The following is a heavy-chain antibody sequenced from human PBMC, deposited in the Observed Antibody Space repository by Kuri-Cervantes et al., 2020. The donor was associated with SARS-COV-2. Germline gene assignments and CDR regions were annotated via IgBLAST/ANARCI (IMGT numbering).Heavy chain of an antibody. CDR1: GFTFSSYA. CDR3: VKDRSGSGSYYYYFDY. J-gene: IGHJ4*02. CDR2: ISSNGGST. D-gene: IGHD3-10*01. Sequence: GGSLRLSCSASGFTFSSYAMHWVRQAPGKGLEYVSAISSNGGSTYYADSVKGRFTISRDNSKNTLYLQMSSLRAEDTAVYYCVKDRSGSGSYYYYFDYLGQGTLVTVSS. V-gene: IGHV3-64D*08.